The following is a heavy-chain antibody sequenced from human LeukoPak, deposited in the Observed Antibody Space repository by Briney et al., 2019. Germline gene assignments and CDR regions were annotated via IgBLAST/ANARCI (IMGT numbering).Heavy chain of an antibody. D-gene: IGHD2/OR15-2a*01. V-gene: IGHV3-7*01. J-gene: IGHJ4*02. CDR1: GFIFSSYW. CDR3: AREIGPTQYFDY. Sequence: GGSLRLSCAASGFIFSSYWMSWVRQAPGKGLEWVANIKQDGSEKYYVDSVKGRFTISRDNAKNSLYLQMNSLRAEDTAVYSCAREIGPTQYFDYWGQGTLVTASS. CDR2: IKQDGSEK.